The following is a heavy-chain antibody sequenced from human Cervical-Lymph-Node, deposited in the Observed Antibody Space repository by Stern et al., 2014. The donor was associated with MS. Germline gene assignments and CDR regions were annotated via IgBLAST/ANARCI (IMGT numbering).Heavy chain of an antibody. CDR1: GGTFSKFP. J-gene: IGHJ5*02. D-gene: IGHD6-13*01. Sequence: VQLVQSGAEVTKPGSSVKVSCKASGGTFSKFPSSWVRQAPGQGLEWMGGILTVFGTPTYAQAVRGRITITADVSTSTVYMELSSLRSDDTAVYYCSLSSETSDRWYSLGYDLWGQGTLVTVSS. V-gene: IGHV1-69*01. CDR3: SLSSETSDRWYSLGYDL. CDR2: ILTVFGTP.